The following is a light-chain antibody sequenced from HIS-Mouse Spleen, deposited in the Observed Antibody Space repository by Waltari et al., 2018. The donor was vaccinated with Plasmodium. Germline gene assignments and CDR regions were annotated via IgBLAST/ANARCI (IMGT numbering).Light chain of an antibody. CDR1: QSVSSN. Sequence: EIVMTQSPATLSVSPGERANLSCRASQSVSSNLAWYQQKPGQAPRLLIYGASTRATGIPARFSGSGSGTDFTLKISRVEAEDVGVYYCMQALQTLTFGGGTKVEIK. J-gene: IGKJ4*01. CDR2: GAS. CDR3: MQALQTLT. V-gene: IGKV3-15*01.